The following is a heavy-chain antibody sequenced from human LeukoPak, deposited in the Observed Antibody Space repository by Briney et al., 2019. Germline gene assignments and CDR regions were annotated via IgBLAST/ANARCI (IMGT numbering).Heavy chain of an antibody. D-gene: IGHD2-2*01. J-gene: IGHJ6*02. CDR2: INPNSGGT. CDR3: ARSMRYCSSTSCFDGMDV. CDR1: GYTFTGYY. Sequence: ASVKVSCMASGYTFTGYYMHWVRQAPGQGLEWMGWINPNSGGTNYAQKFQGRVTMTRDTSISTAYMELSRLRSDDTAVYYCARSMRYCSSTSCFDGMDVWGQGTTVTVSS. V-gene: IGHV1-2*02.